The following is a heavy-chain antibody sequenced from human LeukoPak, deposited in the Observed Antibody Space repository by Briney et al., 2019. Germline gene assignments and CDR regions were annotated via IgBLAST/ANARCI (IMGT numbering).Heavy chain of an antibody. Sequence: GESLKISCKASGYDFTSYWIGWVRQMPGKGLEWMGIIYPGNSDTRYSPSFRGQVTISADGSNSTAYLQWSSLKPSDTAMYYCARLTEFRFDYWGQGTLVTVSS. CDR3: ARLTEFRFDY. CDR1: GYDFTSYW. CDR2: IYPGNSDT. V-gene: IGHV5-51*01. D-gene: IGHD1-14*01. J-gene: IGHJ4*02.